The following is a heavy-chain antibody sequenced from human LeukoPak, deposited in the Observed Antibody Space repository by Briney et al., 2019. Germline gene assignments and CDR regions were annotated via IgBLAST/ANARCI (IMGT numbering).Heavy chain of an antibody. CDR2: ISWNSGSI. CDR1: GFTFSSYA. V-gene: IGHV3-9*01. J-gene: IGHJ4*02. D-gene: IGHD3-22*01. Sequence: PGGSLRLSCAASGFTFSSYAMSWVRQAPGKGLEWVSGISWNSGSIGYADSVKGRFTISRDNAKNSLYLQMNSLRAEDTALYYCAKSRDYYDSSGSTFDYWGQGTLVTVSS. CDR3: AKSRDYYDSSGSTFDY.